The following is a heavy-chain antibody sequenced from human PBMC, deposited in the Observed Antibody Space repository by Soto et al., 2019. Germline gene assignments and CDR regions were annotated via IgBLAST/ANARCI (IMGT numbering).Heavy chain of an antibody. Sequence: PGGSLRLSCAASGFTFDDYAMHWVRQAPGKGLEWVSGISWNSGSIGYADSVKGRFTISRDNAKNSLYLQMNSLRAEDTALYYCAKEGTAGTAYYYYGMDVWGQGTTVTVSS. CDR3: AKEGTAGTAYYYYGMDV. D-gene: IGHD6-13*01. V-gene: IGHV3-9*01. J-gene: IGHJ6*02. CDR1: GFTFDDYA. CDR2: ISWNSGSI.